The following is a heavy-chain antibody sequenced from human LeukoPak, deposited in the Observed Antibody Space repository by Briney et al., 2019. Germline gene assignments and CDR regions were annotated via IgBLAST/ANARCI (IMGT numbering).Heavy chain of an antibody. J-gene: IGHJ4*02. Sequence: PGGSLRLSCAASGFTFDDYGMSWVCQAPGKGLEWVSGINWNGGSTGYADSVKGRFTISRDNAKNSLYLQMNSLRAEDTALYYCARDPSLTAARRWFDYWGQGTLVTVSS. V-gene: IGHV3-20*04. D-gene: IGHD6-6*01. CDR3: ARDPSLTAARRWFDY. CDR1: GFTFDDYG. CDR2: INWNGGST.